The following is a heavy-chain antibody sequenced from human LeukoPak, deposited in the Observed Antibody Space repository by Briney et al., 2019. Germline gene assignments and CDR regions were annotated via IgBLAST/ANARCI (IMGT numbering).Heavy chain of an antibody. D-gene: IGHD1/OR15-1a*01. CDR3: AKDRGAGPTNFDY. CDR1: GFGFRTYA. J-gene: IGHJ4*02. Sequence: GGSLRLSCAASGFGFRTYAMTWVRQAPGTGLEWVSGITDSGGGTYYADSVKDRFTISRDNSKNMLYLQMNSLRVEDTAIYYCAKDRGAGPTNFDYWGQGTRVTVSA. CDR2: ITDSGGGT. V-gene: IGHV3-23*01.